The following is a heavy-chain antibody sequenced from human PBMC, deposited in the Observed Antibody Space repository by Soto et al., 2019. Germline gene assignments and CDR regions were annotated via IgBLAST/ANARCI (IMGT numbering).Heavy chain of an antibody. Sequence: PSETLSLTCTGSGGSISTYYWNWIRQPAGKGLEWIGRFQTSGSTSYNPSLKGRVTLSVDTSKNQVSLRLGSVTAADTAVYFCAREPIVEGPPEYNWFDPWGQGILVTVPQ. V-gene: IGHV4-4*07. CDR3: AREPIVEGPPEYNWFDP. D-gene: IGHD3-22*01. CDR1: GGSISTYY. CDR2: FQTSGST. J-gene: IGHJ5*02.